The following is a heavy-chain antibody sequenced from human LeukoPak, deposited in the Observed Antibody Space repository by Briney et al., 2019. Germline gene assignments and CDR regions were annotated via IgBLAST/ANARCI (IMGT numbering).Heavy chain of an antibody. CDR3: ARDALSGGFDY. CDR1: GFTFSSYS. J-gene: IGHJ4*02. D-gene: IGHD6-19*01. V-gene: IGHV3-21*01. Sequence: PGGSPRLSCAASGFTFSSYSMNWVRQAPGKGLEWVSSISSSSYIYYADSVKGRFTISRDNAKNSLYLQMNSLRAEDTAVYYCARDALSGGFDYWGQGTLVTVSS. CDR2: ISSSSYI.